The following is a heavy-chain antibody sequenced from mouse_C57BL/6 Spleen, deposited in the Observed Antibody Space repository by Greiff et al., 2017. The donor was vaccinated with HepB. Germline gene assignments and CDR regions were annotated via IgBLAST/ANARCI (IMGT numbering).Heavy chain of an antibody. CDR3: ARYDDGYYKAY. J-gene: IGHJ3*01. CDR2: IYPRSGNT. CDR1: GYTFTSYG. Sequence: QVQLKESGAELARPGASVKLSCKASGYTFTSYGISWVKQRTGQGLEWIGEIYPRSGNTYYNEKFKGKATLTADKSSSTAYMELRSLTSEDSAVYFCARYDDGYYKAYWGQGTLVTVSA. D-gene: IGHD2-3*01. V-gene: IGHV1-81*01.